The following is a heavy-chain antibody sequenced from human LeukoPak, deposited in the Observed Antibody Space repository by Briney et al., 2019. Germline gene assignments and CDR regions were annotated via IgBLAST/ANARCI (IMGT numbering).Heavy chain of an antibody. CDR1: GYTFTSYY. Sequence: ASVKVSCKAYGYTFTSYYMHWVRQAPGQGPEWMGIINPSGGSTSYAQKFQGRVTMTRDTSTSTVYMELSSLRSEDTAVYYCARDGYGDLFDYWGQGTLVTVSS. D-gene: IGHD4-17*01. V-gene: IGHV1-46*01. CDR3: ARDGYGDLFDY. CDR2: INPSGGST. J-gene: IGHJ4*02.